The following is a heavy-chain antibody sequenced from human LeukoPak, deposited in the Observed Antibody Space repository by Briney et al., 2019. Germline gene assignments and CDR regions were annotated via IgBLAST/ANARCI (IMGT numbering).Heavy chain of an antibody. CDR3: ARDGRDGYNFDY. Sequence: GGSLRLSCAASGFTFSSYSMNWVRQAPGKGLEWVSSISSSSSYIYYADSVKGRFTISRDNAENSLYLQMNSLRAEDTAVYYCARDGRDGYNFDYWGQGTLVTVSS. D-gene: IGHD5-12*01. CDR1: GFTFSSYS. J-gene: IGHJ4*02. V-gene: IGHV3-21*01. CDR2: ISSSSSYI.